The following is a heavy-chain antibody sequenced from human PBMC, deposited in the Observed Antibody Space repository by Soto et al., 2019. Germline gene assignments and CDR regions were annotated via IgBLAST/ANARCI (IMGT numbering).Heavy chain of an antibody. CDR3: AVTFVGGYYYYMDV. CDR2: IWYDGSNK. D-gene: IGHD2-21*02. CDR1: GFTFSSYG. J-gene: IGHJ6*03. Sequence: QVQLVESGGGVVQPGRSLRLSCAASGFTFSSYGMHWVRQAPGKGLEWVAVIWYDGSNKYYADSVKGRFTISRDNSKNTLYLQMNSLRAEDTAVYYCAVTFVGGYYYYMDVWGKGTTVTVSS. V-gene: IGHV3-33*01.